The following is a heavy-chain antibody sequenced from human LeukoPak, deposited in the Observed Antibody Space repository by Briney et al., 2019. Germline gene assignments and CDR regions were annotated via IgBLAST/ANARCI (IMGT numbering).Heavy chain of an antibody. CDR1: GGSFSGYY. V-gene: IGHV4-34*01. D-gene: IGHD3-10*01. J-gene: IGHJ6*03. CDR3: ARVADYGSGSYPPGGYYMDV. CDR2: IYYSGST. Sequence: SETLSLTCAVYGGSFSGYYWSWIRQPPGKGLEWIGSIYYSGSTYYNPSLKSRVTISVDTSKNQFSLKLSSVTAADTAVYYCARVADYGSGSYPPGGYYMDVWGKGTTVTISS.